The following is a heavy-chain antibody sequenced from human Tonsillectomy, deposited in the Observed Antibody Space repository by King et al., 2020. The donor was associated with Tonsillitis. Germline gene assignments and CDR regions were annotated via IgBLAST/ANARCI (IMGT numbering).Heavy chain of an antibody. CDR3: ARISTTSSLAFDI. V-gene: IGHV3-48*03. CDR1: GFAFSSYE. Sequence: VQLVESGGGLVQPGGSLRLSCAASGFAFSSYEMNWVRQAPGKGLEWFSYISSSGSTIYFTDSVKGRFTISRDNAKNSLYLQMNSLRAEDTAVYYCARISTTSSLAFDIWGQGTMVTVSS. CDR2: ISSSGSTI. J-gene: IGHJ3*02. D-gene: IGHD2-2*01.